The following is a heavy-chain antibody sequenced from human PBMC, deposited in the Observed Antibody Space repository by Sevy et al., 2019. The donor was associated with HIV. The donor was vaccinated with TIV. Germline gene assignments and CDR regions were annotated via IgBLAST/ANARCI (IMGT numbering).Heavy chain of an antibody. D-gene: IGHD3-22*01. Sequence: GGSLRLSCAASGFTFSSNAMSWVRQAPGKGLEWVSAISGSGGSTYYADSVKGRFTISRDNSKNTLYLQMNSLRAEDTAVYYCAKVPTYYYDSSGYQDYWGQGTLVTVSS. CDR3: AKVPTYYYDSSGYQDY. CDR1: GFTFSSNA. J-gene: IGHJ4*02. V-gene: IGHV3-23*01. CDR2: ISGSGGST.